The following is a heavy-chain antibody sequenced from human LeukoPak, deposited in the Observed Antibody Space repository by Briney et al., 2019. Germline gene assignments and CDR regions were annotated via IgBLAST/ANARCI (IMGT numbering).Heavy chain of an antibody. D-gene: IGHD3-10*01. V-gene: IGHV3-23*01. Sequence: GGSLRLSCAASGFTLCIYAMSWVRQAPGEGREWVSHTRVGGGSTYYTDSEKGRFTLSRDNSKNTMYLQMNRLRAEDTAVYYCAKVGEGSGCSDYWGQGTLVTVSS. J-gene: IGHJ4*02. CDR1: GFTLCIYA. CDR3: AKVGEGSGCSDY. CDR2: TRVGGGST.